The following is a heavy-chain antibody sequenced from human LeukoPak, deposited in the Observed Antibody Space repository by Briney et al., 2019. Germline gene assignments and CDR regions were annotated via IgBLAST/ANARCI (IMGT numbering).Heavy chain of an antibody. V-gene: IGHV3-30*03. D-gene: IGHD3-16*01. J-gene: IGHJ6*02. CDR1: GFNFTIYG. Sequence: PGGSLRLSCAASGFNFTIYGMHWVRQAPGKGLEWVAFISYDGSKKYYGDLVKGRFTISRDNFKNTVDLQMNSLRGEDTAVYYCATDMDEFVWGSSHLKVYYYYGMDVWGQGTTVTVSS. CDR3: ATDMDEFVWGSSHLKVYYYYGMDV. CDR2: ISYDGSKK.